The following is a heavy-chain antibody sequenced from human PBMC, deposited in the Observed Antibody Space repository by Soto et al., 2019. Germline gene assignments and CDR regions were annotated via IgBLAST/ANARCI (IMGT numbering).Heavy chain of an antibody. CDR3: ARGALGFDY. J-gene: IGHJ4*02. CDR1: GLPFSSYS. Sequence: GGSLRLSCAASGLPFSSYSMNWVRQVPGRGLEWVSAIGTAGDTYYSASVKGRFTISRENGKNSLFLQMNSLRADDTAVYYCARGALGFDYWGQGTLVTVSS. V-gene: IGHV3-13*01. CDR2: IGTAGDT.